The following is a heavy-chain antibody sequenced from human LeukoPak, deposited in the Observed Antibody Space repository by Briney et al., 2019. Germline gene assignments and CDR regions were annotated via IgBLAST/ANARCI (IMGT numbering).Heavy chain of an antibody. Sequence: ASVKVSCKASGYTFTSYGISWVRQAPGQGLEWMGWISAYNGNTNYAQKLQGRVTMTTDTSTSTAYMELRSLRSDDTAVYYCAREISPVGDCGGDCYGTWGQGTLVTVSS. V-gene: IGHV1-18*01. J-gene: IGHJ5*02. CDR1: GYTFTSYG. D-gene: IGHD2-21*02. CDR2: ISAYNGNT. CDR3: AREISPVGDCGGDCYGT.